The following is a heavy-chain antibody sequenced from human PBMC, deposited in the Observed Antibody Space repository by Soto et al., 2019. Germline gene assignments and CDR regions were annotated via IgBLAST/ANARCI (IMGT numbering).Heavy chain of an antibody. CDR1: GGSISSGGYS. D-gene: IGHD3-22*01. J-gene: IGHJ5*02. Sequence: SETLSLTCAVSGGSISSGGYSWSWIRQPPGKGLEWIGYIYHSGSTYYNPSLKSRVTISVDRSKNQFSLKLSSVTAADTAVYYCARGDYYYDSSGYFPGWFDPWGQGTLVTVSS. V-gene: IGHV4-30-2*01. CDR3: ARGDYYYDSSGYFPGWFDP. CDR2: IYHSGST.